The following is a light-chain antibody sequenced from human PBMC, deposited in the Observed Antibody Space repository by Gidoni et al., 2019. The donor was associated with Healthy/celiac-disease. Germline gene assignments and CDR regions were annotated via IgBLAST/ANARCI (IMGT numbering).Light chain of an antibody. V-gene: IGKV2-28*01. CDR1: QSILHSNGYNY. J-gene: IGKJ1*01. CDR2: LGS. Sequence: DIVMTQSPLSLPVTPGEPASISCRSSQSILHSNGYNYLDWYLQKTGQSPQLLIYLGSNRASGVPDRFSGRGSGTDFTLKISRVEAEDVGVYYCMQALQTPWTFGKGTKVEIK. CDR3: MQALQTPWT.